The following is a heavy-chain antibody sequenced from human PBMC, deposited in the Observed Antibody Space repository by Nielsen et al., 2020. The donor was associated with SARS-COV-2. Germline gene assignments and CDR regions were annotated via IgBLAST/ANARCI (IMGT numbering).Heavy chain of an antibody. D-gene: IGHD6-13*01. J-gene: IGHJ4*02. Sequence: GESLKISCAASGFTFSSYAMSWVRQAPGKGLEWVSAISGSGGSTYYADSVKGRFTISRDNSKNTLYLQMNSLRAEDTAVYYCAGSLAIAALDYWGQGTLVTVSS. V-gene: IGHV3-23*01. CDR2: ISGSGGST. CDR3: AGSLAIAALDY. CDR1: GFTFSSYA.